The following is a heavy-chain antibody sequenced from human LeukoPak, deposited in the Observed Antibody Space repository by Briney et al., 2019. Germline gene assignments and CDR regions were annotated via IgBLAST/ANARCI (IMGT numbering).Heavy chain of an antibody. J-gene: IGHJ4*02. CDR1: GGSISSYY. Sequence: SETLSLTCTVSGGSISSYYWSWIRQPPGKRLEWIGSIYDDGRTFYNPSLTSRVTISVDTSKNQFSLKLSSVTAADTAVYYCARRGYYDFWSGYYGAFDYWGQGTLVTVSS. CDR2: IYDDGRT. D-gene: IGHD3-3*01. V-gene: IGHV4-59*04. CDR3: ARRGYYDFWSGYYGAFDY.